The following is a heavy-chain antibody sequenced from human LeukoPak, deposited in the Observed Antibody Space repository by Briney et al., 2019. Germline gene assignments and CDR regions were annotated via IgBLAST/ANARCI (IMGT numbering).Heavy chain of an antibody. D-gene: IGHD5-24*01. CDR3: AREEREYYFDY. V-gene: IGHV1-69*13. Sequence: SVRVSCKASGGTFSSYAISWVRQAPGQGLEWMGGIIPIFGTANYAQKFQGRVTITADESTSTAYMELSGLRSEDTAVYYCAREEREYYFDYWGQGTLVTVSS. CDR2: IIPIFGTA. CDR1: GGTFSSYA. J-gene: IGHJ4*02.